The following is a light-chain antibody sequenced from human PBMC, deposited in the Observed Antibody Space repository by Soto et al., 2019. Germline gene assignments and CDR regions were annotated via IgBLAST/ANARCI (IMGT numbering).Light chain of an antibody. V-gene: IGLV2-14*01. Sequence: QSALTQPASVSGSPGQSITISCTGTSSDVGGYNYVSWYQQHPGKAPKLMIYEVSNRPSGVSNRFSGSKSGNTASLPISGLQAEDEADYYCSSYTSNSTPYVFGTGTKLTVL. CDR3: SSYTSNSTPYV. CDR1: SSDVGGYNY. CDR2: EVS. J-gene: IGLJ1*01.